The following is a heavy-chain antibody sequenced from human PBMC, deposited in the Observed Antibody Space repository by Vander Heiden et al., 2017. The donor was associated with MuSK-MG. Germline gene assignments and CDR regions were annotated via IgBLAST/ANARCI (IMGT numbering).Heavy chain of an antibody. D-gene: IGHD5-12*01. CDR3: ARWKQWLRYYYGMDV. J-gene: IGHJ6*02. Sequence: QVQLVQSGAEVKKPGASVKVSCKASGYTFTGYYMHWVRQAPGQGLEWMGWINPNSGGTNYAQKFQGRVTMTRDTSISTAYMELSRLRSDDTAVYYCARWKQWLRYYYGMDVWGQGTTVTVSS. CDR2: INPNSGGT. CDR1: GYTFTGYY. V-gene: IGHV1-2*02.